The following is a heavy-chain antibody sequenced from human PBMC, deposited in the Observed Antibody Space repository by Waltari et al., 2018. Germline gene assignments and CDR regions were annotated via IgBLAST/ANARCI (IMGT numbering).Heavy chain of an antibody. CDR2: IGSSSSFM. CDR3: AREGAEQWVVEDYGMDV. D-gene: IGHD6-19*01. V-gene: IGHV3-21*02. J-gene: IGHJ6*02. CDR1: GFKFSAYA. Sequence: EVQLVESGGGLVKPGGALRRSCVASGFKFSAYAMNWVRQAPGKGLEWVSSIGSSSSFMDYADSVRGRFTVSRDNAKNTLYLQMDTLRAEDTAVYYCAREGAEQWVVEDYGMDVWGQGTTVTVSS.